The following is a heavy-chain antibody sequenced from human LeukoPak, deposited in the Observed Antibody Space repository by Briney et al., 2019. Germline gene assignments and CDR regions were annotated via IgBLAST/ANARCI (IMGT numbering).Heavy chain of an antibody. D-gene: IGHD3-22*01. J-gene: IGHJ4*02. Sequence: SETLSLTCTVSGGSISSYYWSWIRQPPGKGLEWIGYIHYSGSTHYNPSHKSRVTISVDTSKNQVSLKLRSVTAAATAVYYFGRGGGGIYYYDSSGSTVLDYWGQGTLVTVSS. CDR1: GGSISSYY. CDR3: GRGGGGIYYYDSSGSTVLDY. V-gene: IGHV4-59*01. CDR2: IHYSGST.